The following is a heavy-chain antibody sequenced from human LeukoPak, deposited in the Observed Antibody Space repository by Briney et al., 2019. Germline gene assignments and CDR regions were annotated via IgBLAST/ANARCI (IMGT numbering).Heavy chain of an antibody. J-gene: IGHJ4*02. D-gene: IGHD3-9*01. Sequence: GGSLRLSCAASGFTFSSYSMNWVRQAPGKGLEWVSSISSSSSYIYYADSVKGRFTISRDNAKNSLYLQMNSLRAEDTAVYYCARSSYDILTGYLEGGQGTLVTVSS. CDR2: ISSSSSYI. CDR3: ARSSYDILTGYLE. CDR1: GFTFSSYS. V-gene: IGHV3-21*01.